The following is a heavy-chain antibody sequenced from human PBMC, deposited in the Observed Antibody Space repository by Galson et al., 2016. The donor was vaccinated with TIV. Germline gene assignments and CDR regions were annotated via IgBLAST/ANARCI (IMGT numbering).Heavy chain of an antibody. CDR3: ATDRNTARDTYPYYYGMDV. CDR2: INPLFGTA. J-gene: IGHJ6*02. Sequence: SVKVSCKASGGTFSTSVFNWLRQAPGQRLEWMGVINPLFGTANYAQTFQGRLTITADESTTSAHMELSSLRSEDTAVYFCATDRNTARDTYPYYYGMDVWGQGTTVNVSS. V-gene: IGHV1-69*13. CDR1: GGTFSTSV. D-gene: IGHD5-18*01.